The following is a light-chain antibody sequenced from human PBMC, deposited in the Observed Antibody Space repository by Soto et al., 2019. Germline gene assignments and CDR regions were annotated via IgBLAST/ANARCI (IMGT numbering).Light chain of an antibody. CDR1: QSISNY. CDR3: QQSYSTPRT. V-gene: IGKV1-39*01. Sequence: DIQMTQSPYALSASVGDRVTITCRASQSISNYLNWYQQKPGKAPKLLIYAASHLQSGVPSRLSGSGSGTDFTLTFSSLQPEDFATYYCQQSYSTPRTFGQGTKVDIK. J-gene: IGKJ1*01. CDR2: AAS.